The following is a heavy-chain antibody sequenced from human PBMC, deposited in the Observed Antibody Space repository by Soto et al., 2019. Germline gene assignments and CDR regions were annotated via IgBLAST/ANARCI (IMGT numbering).Heavy chain of an antibody. V-gene: IGHV4-39*01. CDR3: ASAGGYYYDSSGYYYGAFDI. Sequence: SETLSLTCTVSGGSISSSSYYWGWIRQPPGKGLEWIGSIYYSGSTYYNPSLKSRVTISVDTSKNQFSLKLSSVTAADTAVYYCASAGGYYYDSSGYYYGAFDIRGQGTMVTVSS. CDR1: GGSISSSSYY. D-gene: IGHD3-22*01. J-gene: IGHJ3*02. CDR2: IYYSGST.